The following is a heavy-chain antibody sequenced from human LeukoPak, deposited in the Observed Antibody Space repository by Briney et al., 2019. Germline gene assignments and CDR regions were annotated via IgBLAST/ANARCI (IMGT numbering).Heavy chain of an antibody. J-gene: IGHJ4*02. CDR3: ATYRQVLLPFES. Sequence: GGSLRLSCAASGFTFSTFAMIWVRQPPGKGLEWVSSIFPSGGEIHYADSVRGRFTISRDNSKSTLSLQMNSLRAEDTAIYYCATYRQVLLPFESWGEGTLVTVSS. V-gene: IGHV3-23*01. CDR1: GFTFSTFA. CDR2: IFPSGGEI. D-gene: IGHD2-8*02.